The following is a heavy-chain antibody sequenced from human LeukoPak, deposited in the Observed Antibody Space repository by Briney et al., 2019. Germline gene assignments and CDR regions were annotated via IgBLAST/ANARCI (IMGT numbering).Heavy chain of an antibody. J-gene: IGHJ4*02. D-gene: IGHD2-15*01. Sequence: SQTLSLTCTVSGGSISSGSYYWSWVRQPAGRGLEWIGRIYTSGSTTYNPSLKSRVTISVDTSKNQFSLKLSSVTAADTAVYYCARGGGGSGPFWGQGTLVTVSS. CDR1: GGSISSGSYY. V-gene: IGHV4-61*02. CDR3: ARGGGGSGPF. CDR2: IYTSGST.